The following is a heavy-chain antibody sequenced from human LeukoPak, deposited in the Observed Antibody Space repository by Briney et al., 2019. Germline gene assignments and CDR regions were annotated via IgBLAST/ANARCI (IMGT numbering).Heavy chain of an antibody. V-gene: IGHV3-7*01. J-gene: IGHJ6*02. CDR1: GFTFSNFW. Sequence: GESLRLSCTASGFTFSNFWMGWVRQAPGKGLEWVANIKQDETEKFYLGSVKGRFTISRDNAKNSLYLQMNSLRVEDTAVYYCARVDHDDYGDYEAYYYYGMDVWGQGTTVTVSS. CDR3: ARVDHDDYGDYEAYYYYGMDV. D-gene: IGHD4-17*01. CDR2: IKQDETEK.